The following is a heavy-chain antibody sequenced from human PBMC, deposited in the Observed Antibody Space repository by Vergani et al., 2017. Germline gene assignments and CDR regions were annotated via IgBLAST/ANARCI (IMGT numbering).Heavy chain of an antibody. D-gene: IGHD3-10*01. CDR2: ISYDGSNT. V-gene: IGHV3-30-3*01. Sequence: QVQLVESGGGVVQPGRSLRLSCAASGFTFSSYAMHWVRQAPGKGLEWVSVISYDGSNTYYADSVKGRFTISRDNSKNTLYMEMNSLRAEDTAVYYCARDLITMVREGLDGMDVWGQGTTVTVSS. CDR1: GFTFSSYA. J-gene: IGHJ6*02. CDR3: ARDLITMVREGLDGMDV.